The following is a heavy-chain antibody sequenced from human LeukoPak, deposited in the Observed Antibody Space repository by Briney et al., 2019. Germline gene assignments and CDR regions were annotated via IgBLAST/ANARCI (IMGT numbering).Heavy chain of an antibody. V-gene: IGHV4-59*05. CDR2: IYYSGST. CDR1: GGSISSYY. Sequence: SETLSLTCTVSGGSISSYYWSWIRQPPGKGLEWIGSIYYSGSTYYNPSLKSRVTISVDTSKNQFSLKLSSVTAADTAVYYCARRPITYYYGSGSYYRGAFDYWGQGTLVTVSS. J-gene: IGHJ4*02. D-gene: IGHD3-10*01. CDR3: ARRPITYYYGSGSYYRGAFDY.